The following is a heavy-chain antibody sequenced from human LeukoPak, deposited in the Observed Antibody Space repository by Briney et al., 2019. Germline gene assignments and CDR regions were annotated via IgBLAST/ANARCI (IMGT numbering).Heavy chain of an antibody. CDR3: ARDSSYYGSGSYYNQGWFDP. J-gene: IGHJ5*02. V-gene: IGHV4-38-2*02. Sequence: KPSETLSLTCAVSGYSISSGYYWGWIRQPPGKGLEWIGSIYHSGSTYYNPSLESRVTISVDTSKNQYSLKLSSVTAADTAVYYCARDSSYYGSGSYYNQGWFDPWGQGTLVTVSS. CDR2: IYHSGST. D-gene: IGHD3-10*01. CDR1: GYSISSGYY.